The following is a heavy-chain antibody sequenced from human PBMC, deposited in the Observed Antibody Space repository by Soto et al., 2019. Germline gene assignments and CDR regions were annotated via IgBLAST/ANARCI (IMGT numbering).Heavy chain of an antibody. Sequence: SVKVSCKASGGTFSSSGISWVRQAPGQGLEWMGGIMPIFGTANYAQKFQGRVTITADESTSTAYMELSSLRSEDTAVYYCARDSGSYYLLLDYWGQGTLVTVSS. D-gene: IGHD1-26*01. CDR2: IMPIFGTA. J-gene: IGHJ4*02. CDR1: GGTFSSSG. CDR3: ARDSGSYYLLLDY. V-gene: IGHV1-69*13.